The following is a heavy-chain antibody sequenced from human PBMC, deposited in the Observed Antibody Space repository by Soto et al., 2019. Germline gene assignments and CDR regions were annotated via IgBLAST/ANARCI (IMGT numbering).Heavy chain of an antibody. D-gene: IGHD2-8*01. CDR1: GYTFTRYG. CDR2: ISGYNGDT. CDR3: AKNGQPPYYYYGLDV. V-gene: IGHV1-18*01. J-gene: IGHJ6*02. Sequence: ASVKVSCKASGYTFTRYGISWVRQAPGQGLEWMRWISGYNGDTNYTQKFQGRVSMTIDTSTTTAYMELRSLTSDDTAVYYCAKNGQPPYYYYGLDVWGQGTKVTVSS.